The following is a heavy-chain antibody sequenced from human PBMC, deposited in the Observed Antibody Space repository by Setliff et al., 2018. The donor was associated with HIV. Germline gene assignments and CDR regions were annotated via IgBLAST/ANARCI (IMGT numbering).Heavy chain of an antibody. D-gene: IGHD3-3*01. V-gene: IGHV4-38-2*02. CDR1: GYSIRRGNY. CDR3: ARPSLGIGGGSMFNN. CDR2: VHYSGSI. J-gene: IGHJ4*02. Sequence: SETLSLTCTVSGYSIRRGNYWGWIRQPPGKGLEWIANVHYSGSIYFNPSLRSRVAISVDTSHNQFSLRLRSVTAADTAVYYCARPSLGIGGGSMFNNWGQGTLVTVSS.